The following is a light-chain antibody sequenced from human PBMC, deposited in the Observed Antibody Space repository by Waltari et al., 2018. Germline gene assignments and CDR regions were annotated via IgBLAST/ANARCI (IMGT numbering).Light chain of an antibody. CDR1: GSNPGSGS. J-gene: IGLJ3*02. CDR2: RND. V-gene: IGLV1-47*01. CDR3: VAWDDSLSGRL. Sequence: QSVLTQPPSASGTPGQRVTIPCSGSGSNPGSGSVYCYQQPPGTAPKLPIYRNDQRPSGVPDRFSGSKSGTSASLAISGLRSEDEADYYCVAWDDSLSGRLFGGGTKLTVL.